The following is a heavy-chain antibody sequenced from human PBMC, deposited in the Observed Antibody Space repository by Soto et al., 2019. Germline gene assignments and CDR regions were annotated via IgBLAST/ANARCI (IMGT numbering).Heavy chain of an antibody. CDR1: GASVGRDDYY. V-gene: IGHV4-31*03. J-gene: IGHJ4*02. CDR3: ARTWIGSPFDL. Sequence: SETLSLTCTVSGASVGRDDYYWSWIRQQPGKGLEWIGYIYYSGNTNYNPSLKSRLTISVDTSKNQFSLQLRSVTAADTAVYYCARTWIGSPFDLWGQGALVTV. CDR2: IYYSGNT. D-gene: IGHD5-12*01.